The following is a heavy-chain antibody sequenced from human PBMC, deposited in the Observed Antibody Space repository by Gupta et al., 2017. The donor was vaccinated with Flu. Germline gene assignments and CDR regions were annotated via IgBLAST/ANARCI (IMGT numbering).Heavy chain of an antibody. CDR3: ARPLRFGRILHKFFDF. D-gene: IGHD2/OR15-2a*01. V-gene: IGHV4-34*01. J-gene: IGHJ1*01. CDR2: ISQTGSS. CDR1: GGSFSGYD. Sequence: QVQLQQWGAELLRPSETLSLTCEVHGGSFSGYDWTWLRQAPGKGLEWIGEISQTGSSSYNPPLKRRISLSIDKSKNQFSLQLTSVTAADSAVYYCARPLRFGRILHKFFDFWGQGTQVTVSS.